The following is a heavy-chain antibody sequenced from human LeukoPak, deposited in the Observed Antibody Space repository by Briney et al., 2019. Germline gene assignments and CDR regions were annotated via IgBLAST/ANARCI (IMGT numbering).Heavy chain of an antibody. D-gene: IGHD6-6*01. V-gene: IGHV4-34*01. Sequence: SETLSLTCAVYGGSFSGYYWSWIRQPLGKGLEWIGEINHSGSTNYNPSLKSRVTISVDTSKNQFSLKLSSVTAADTAVYYCREQLVNGVRGWYFDLWGRGTLVTVSS. CDR3: REQLVNGVRGWYFDL. CDR2: INHSGST. CDR1: GGSFSGYY. J-gene: IGHJ2*01.